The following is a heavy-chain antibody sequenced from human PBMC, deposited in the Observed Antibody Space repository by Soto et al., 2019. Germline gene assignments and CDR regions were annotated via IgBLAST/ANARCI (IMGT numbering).Heavy chain of an antibody. CDR2: IYYSGST. CDR3: ARGLEMATITSY. J-gene: IGHJ4*02. D-gene: IGHD5-12*01. V-gene: IGHV4-59*01. CDR1: GGSISSYY. Sequence: XETLSLTCTVSGGSISSYYWSWIRQPPGKGLEWIGYIYYSGSTNYNPSLKSRVTISVDTSKNQFSLKLSSVTAADTAVYYCARGLEMATITSYWGQGTLVTVSS.